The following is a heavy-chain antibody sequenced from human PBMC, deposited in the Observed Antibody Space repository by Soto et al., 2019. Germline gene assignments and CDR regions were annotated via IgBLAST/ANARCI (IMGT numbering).Heavy chain of an antibody. CDR1: GGSISSNN. D-gene: IGHD2-15*01. Sequence: QVQLQESGPGLVKPSETVSLTCTVSGGSISSNNWSWIRQPPGKGLEWIGYIYYSGSTNYNPSLKSRVTISVDTSKNQFSLKLSSVTTADTAVYYCARLVVVAATGWFDPWGQGTLVTVSS. CDR3: ARLVVVAATGWFDP. J-gene: IGHJ5*02. V-gene: IGHV4-59*01. CDR2: IYYSGST.